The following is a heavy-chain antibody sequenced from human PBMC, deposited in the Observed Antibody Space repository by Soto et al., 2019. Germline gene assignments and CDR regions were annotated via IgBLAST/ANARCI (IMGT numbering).Heavy chain of an antibody. J-gene: IGHJ3*02. CDR2: IYRGFST. CDR1: GFNVTNTY. V-gene: IGHV3-53*01. Sequence: GSLRLPCAVSGFNVTNTYMSWVRQAPGKGLEWVSVIYRGFSTFYADSVKGRFTVSRDDSKNTVSLQMNSLRAEDTAVYYCARDRSDSSRDDSFDIWGQGTMVTVSS. D-gene: IGHD6-6*01. CDR3: ARDRSDSSRDDSFDI.